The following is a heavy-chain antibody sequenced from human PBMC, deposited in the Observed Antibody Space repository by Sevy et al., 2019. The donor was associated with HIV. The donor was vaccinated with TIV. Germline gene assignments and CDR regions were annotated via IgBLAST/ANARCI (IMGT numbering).Heavy chain of an antibody. J-gene: IGHJ6*02. Sequence: GGSLRLSCAASGFTFSSYGMHWVRQAPGKGLEWVAVIWYDGSNKYYADSVKGRLTISRDNSKNTLYLQMNSLRAEDTAVYYGARVSGGGSCTGCYYGMDVWGQGTTVTVSS. V-gene: IGHV3-33*01. CDR2: IWYDGSNK. CDR1: GFTFSSYG. D-gene: IGHD2-15*01. CDR3: ARVSGGGSCTGCYYGMDV.